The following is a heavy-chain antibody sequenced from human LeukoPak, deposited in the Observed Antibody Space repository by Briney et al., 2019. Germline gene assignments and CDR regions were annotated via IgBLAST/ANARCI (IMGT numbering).Heavy chain of an antibody. Sequence: PGGSLRLSCAASGFTLSSYGMHWVRQAPGKGLEWVAFIRYDGSNKDYVDSVKGRFTISRDNSKNTLYLQMNSLRAEDTAVYYCARGSYDFDYWGQGTLVTVSS. J-gene: IGHJ4*02. CDR2: IRYDGSNK. V-gene: IGHV3-30*02. CDR3: ARGSYDFDY. D-gene: IGHD5-12*01. CDR1: GFTLSSYG.